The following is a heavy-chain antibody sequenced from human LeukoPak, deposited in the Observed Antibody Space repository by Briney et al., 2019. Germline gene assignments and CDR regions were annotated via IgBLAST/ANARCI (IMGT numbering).Heavy chain of an antibody. J-gene: IGHJ6*02. D-gene: IGHD3-3*01. V-gene: IGHV3-23*01. CDR2: ISGSDAST. CDR1: GFTFRIYA. Sequence: GSSLRLSCAASGFTFRIYATSWVRQAPGKGLEWVSGISGSDASTFYADSVMGRFTISRDNSMNTLYLQMNNVRAEDAAIYFCARRGSEWNSYFYPMDVWGQGTTVTVSS. CDR3: ARRGSEWNSYFYPMDV.